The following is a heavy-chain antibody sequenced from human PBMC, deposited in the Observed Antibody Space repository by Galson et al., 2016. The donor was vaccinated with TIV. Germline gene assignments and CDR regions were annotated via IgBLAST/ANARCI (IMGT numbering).Heavy chain of an antibody. CDR2: VRYDGGHK. V-gene: IGHV3-30*02. J-gene: IGHJ6*02. D-gene: IGHD3-3*01. CDR3: AKGMAIFGVIPPWGGMDV. CDR1: GFTFSTYV. Sequence: SLRLSCAASGFTFSTYVMHWVRQAPGKGLEWVAFVRYDGGHKNYADSVKGRFTISRDNSKYTLYLQMNSLRAEDTAVYYCAKGMAIFGVIPPWGGMDVWGQGTTVTVSS.